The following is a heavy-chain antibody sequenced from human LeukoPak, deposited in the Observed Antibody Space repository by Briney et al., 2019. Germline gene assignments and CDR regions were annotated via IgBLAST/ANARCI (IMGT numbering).Heavy chain of an antibody. CDR1: GGSISSGGYS. CDR2: IYYSVNT. D-gene: IGHD6-19*01. Sequence: PSETLSLTCAVSGGSISSGGYSWSWIRQPPGKGLEWIGYIYYSVNTYYSPSLKSRVTISVDTSKNQFSLKLSSVTAADTAVYYCARRLRTPGYSSSFSYWGQGTLVTVSS. J-gene: IGHJ4*02. CDR3: ARRLRTPGYSSSFSY. V-gene: IGHV4-30-4*07.